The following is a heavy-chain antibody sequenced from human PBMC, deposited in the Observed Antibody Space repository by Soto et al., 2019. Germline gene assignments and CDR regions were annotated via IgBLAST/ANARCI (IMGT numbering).Heavy chain of an antibody. Sequence: SETLSLTCTVSGGSISSGGYYWSWIRQHPGKGLEWIGYIYYSGSTYYNPSLKSRVTISVDTSKNQFSLRLGFVTAADTAIYYCARAWRSGSIFIDAFDSWGQGTAVTVSS. J-gene: IGHJ3*01. V-gene: IGHV4-31*03. CDR2: IYYSGST. CDR1: GGSISSGGYY. CDR3: ARAWRSGSIFIDAFDS. D-gene: IGHD3-3*01.